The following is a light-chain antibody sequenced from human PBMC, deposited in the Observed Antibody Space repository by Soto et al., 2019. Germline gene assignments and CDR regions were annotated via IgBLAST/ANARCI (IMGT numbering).Light chain of an antibody. J-gene: IGKJ1*01. CDR3: QQYDTYWT. Sequence: DIQVTQSPSTLSASVGDRVIITCRASQSISNWLAWYQQKPGKAPNLLIYKASSLKSGVPSRFSGSGSGTEFTLTISSLQPDDFATYYCQQYDTYWTFGQGTKVDI. CDR2: KAS. CDR1: QSISNW. V-gene: IGKV1-5*03.